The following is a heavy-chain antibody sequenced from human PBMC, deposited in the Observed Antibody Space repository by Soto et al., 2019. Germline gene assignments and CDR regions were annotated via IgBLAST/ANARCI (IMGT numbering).Heavy chain of an antibody. D-gene: IGHD2-15*01. V-gene: IGHV3-74*01. J-gene: IGHJ6*02. CDR3: ARGIRNYYGMDV. CDR2: INTDGSTT. CDR1: GFTFSNYW. Sequence: PGRSLRLSCVASGFTFSNYWIHWVRHAPGKGLVWVSRINTDGSTTAFADSVKGRLTLSRDNAKNTVYLQLNSLRGEDTAVYYCARGIRNYYGMDVWGQGTTVTVSS.